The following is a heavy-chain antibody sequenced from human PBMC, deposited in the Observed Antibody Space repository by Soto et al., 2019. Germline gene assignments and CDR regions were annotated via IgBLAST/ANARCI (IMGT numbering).Heavy chain of an antibody. D-gene: IGHD6-19*01. CDR2: ISGGGGST. J-gene: IGHJ4*02. V-gene: IGHV3-23*01. CDR1: GFTFSNYG. Sequence: GGSLRLSCAASGFTFSNYGMSWVRQAPGKGLEWVSGISGGGGSTDYAESVKGRFTISRDNSNNTLSLQMNNLRVEDTAVYHCAKALGGWCWDYFDFWGQGTLVTVSS. CDR3: AKALGGWCWDYFDF.